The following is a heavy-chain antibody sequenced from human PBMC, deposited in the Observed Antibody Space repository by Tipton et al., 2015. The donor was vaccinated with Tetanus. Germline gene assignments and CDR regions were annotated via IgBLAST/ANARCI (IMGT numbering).Heavy chain of an antibody. CDR3: ARTLIAAAGNDAFDI. Sequence: QSGAEVKKPGASVKVSCKASGYTFTGYYMHWVRQAPGQGLEWMGRINPNSGGTNYAQKFQGRVTMTMDTSISTAYMELSRLRSDDTVVYYCARTLIAAAGNDAFDIWGQGTMVTVSS. J-gene: IGHJ3*02. V-gene: IGHV1-2*05. CDR1: GYTFTGYY. CDR2: INPNSGGT. D-gene: IGHD6-13*01.